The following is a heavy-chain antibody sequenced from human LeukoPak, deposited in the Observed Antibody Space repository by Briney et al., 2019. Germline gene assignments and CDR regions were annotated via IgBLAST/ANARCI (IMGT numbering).Heavy chain of an antibody. D-gene: IGHD2-21*02. CDR2: INPSGGST. J-gene: IGHJ3*01. V-gene: IGHV1-46*01. Sequence: ASVKVSCKASGYTFTSYWMHWVRQAPGQGLEWMGIINPSGGSTTYAQKFQGRVTMTRDTSTSTVYMELSRLRSDDTAVYYCARDSNFNHNTAGALDFWGQGTMVTVSS. CDR3: ARDSNFNHNTAGALDF. CDR1: GYTFTSYW.